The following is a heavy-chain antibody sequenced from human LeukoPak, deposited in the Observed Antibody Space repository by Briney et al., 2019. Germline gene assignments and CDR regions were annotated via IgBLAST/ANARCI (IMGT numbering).Heavy chain of an antibody. V-gene: IGHV3-21*01. CDR2: ISSSSSYI. CDR3: AREVRGNGYELYYYGMDV. Sequence: GGSLRLSCAASGFTFSSYSMNWVRQAPGKGLEWVSSISSSSSYIYYADSVKGRFTISRDNAKNSLYLQMNSLRAEDTAVYYCAREVRGNGYELYYYGMDVWGQGTTVTVSS. CDR1: GFTFSSYS. D-gene: IGHD5-12*01. J-gene: IGHJ6*02.